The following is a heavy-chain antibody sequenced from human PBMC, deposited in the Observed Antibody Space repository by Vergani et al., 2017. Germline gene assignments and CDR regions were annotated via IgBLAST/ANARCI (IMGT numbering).Heavy chain of an antibody. V-gene: IGHV3-49*04. J-gene: IGHJ4*02. CDR3: TRGGSYYSY. Sequence: EVQLVESGGGLVQPGRSLRLSCTASGFSFGDNAMSWVRQAPGKGLEWVGFIRSKAYGGTAEYAASAKGRFTISRDDSKSNAYLQVDILKTEDTGVYFCTRGGSYYSYWGQGTLVTVSS. CDR2: IRSKAYGGTA. CDR1: GFSFGDNA. D-gene: IGHD3-10*01.